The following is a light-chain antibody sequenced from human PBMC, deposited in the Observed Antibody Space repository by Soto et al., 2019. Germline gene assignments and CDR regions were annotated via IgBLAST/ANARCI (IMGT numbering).Light chain of an antibody. V-gene: IGLV1-47*01. J-gene: IGLJ3*02. CDR3: SSWDDSLSSWV. Sequence: QSVLTQQPSASATPGQRVTISCSGSTSNIGTNYVYWYQLLPGTAPKLLIYANYQRPSGVPERFLSSNSGTSASLAISGLRSEDEADYYCSSWDDSLSSWVFGEGTKLTVL. CDR2: ANY. CDR1: TSNIGTNY.